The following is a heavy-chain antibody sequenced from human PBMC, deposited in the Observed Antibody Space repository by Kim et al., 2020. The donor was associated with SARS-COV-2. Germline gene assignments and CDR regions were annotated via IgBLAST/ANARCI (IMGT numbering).Heavy chain of an antibody. CDR2: ISGSGGST. J-gene: IGHJ3*02. CDR3: ARRSDGAFDI. V-gene: IGHV3-23*01. CDR1: GFTFSNYA. Sequence: GGSLRLSCAASGFTFSNYAMNWVRQAPGKGLEWVSAISGSGGSTYYADSVKGRFTISRDNSKNTLYLQMNSLRAEDTAVYYCARRSDGAFDIWGQGTMVTVSS.